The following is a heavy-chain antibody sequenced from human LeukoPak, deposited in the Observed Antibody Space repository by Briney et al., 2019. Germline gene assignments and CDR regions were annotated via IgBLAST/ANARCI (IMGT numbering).Heavy chain of an antibody. D-gene: IGHD3-22*01. CDR1: GYTFTSYY. Sequence: ASVTVSCKASGYTFTSYYIHWVRQAPGQGLEWMGIINASGGNTNYAQKFQGRVTMTRDTSINTAYMELSRVRSDDTAVYYCAISTSPYVIEVWTNGPLDYWGQGTLVTVSS. CDR2: INASGGNT. CDR3: AISTSPYVIEVWTNGPLDY. V-gene: IGHV1-46*01. J-gene: IGHJ4*02.